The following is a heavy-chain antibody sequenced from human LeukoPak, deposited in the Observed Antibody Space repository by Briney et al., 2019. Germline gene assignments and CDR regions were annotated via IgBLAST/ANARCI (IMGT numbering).Heavy chain of an antibody. CDR2: IIPIFGTA. CDR3: ALKGYDSSGYYRY. V-gene: IGHV1-69*13. J-gene: IGHJ4*02. CDR1: GYTFTSYG. Sequence: ASVKVSCKASGYTFTSYGISWVRQAPGQGLEWMGGIIPIFGTANYAQKFQGRVTITADESTSTAYMELSSLRSEDTAVYYCALKGYDSSGYYRYWGQGTLVTVSS. D-gene: IGHD3-22*01.